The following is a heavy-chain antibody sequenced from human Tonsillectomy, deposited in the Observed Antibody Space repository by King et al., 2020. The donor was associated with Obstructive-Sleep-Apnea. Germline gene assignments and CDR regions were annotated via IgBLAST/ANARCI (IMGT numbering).Heavy chain of an antibody. D-gene: IGHD1-7*01. CDR3: ARGTTNDYYYGMDV. Sequence: VQSGAEVKKPGASVKVSCQASGSTFTSYGIIWVRQAPGQGLEWMGWISAYNGNTNYVQKLQGRVTMTTDTSTSTAYMELTSLRSDDTAVYYCARGTTNDYYYGMDVWGQGTTVTVSS. J-gene: IGHJ6*02. CDR1: GSTFTSYG. CDR2: ISAYNGNT. V-gene: IGHV1-18*01.